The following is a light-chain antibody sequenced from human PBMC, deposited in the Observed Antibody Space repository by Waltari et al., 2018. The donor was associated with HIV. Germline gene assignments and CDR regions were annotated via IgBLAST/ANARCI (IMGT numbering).Light chain of an antibody. J-gene: IGLJ3*02. V-gene: IGLV8-61*01. CDR3: SLYMGGGIWV. Sequence: QTVVTQEPSFSVSPGGTVTLTCGFSSGSVPASSCPSWYQQTPGQAPRTLIYSTNTRSSGVPDRFSGSILGNKAALTITGAQADDESVYYCSLYMGGGIWVFGGGTKLTVL. CDR2: STN. CDR1: SGSVPASSC.